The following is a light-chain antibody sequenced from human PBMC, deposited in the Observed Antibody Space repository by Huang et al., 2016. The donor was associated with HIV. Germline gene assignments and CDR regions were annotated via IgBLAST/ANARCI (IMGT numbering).Light chain of an antibody. CDR2: AAS. CDR3: QQSDSTPYT. J-gene: IGKJ2*01. V-gene: IGKV1-39*01. Sequence: DIQMTQSPFSLSASVGDRVTISCRSSQSFSSSLNWYQQRPGKAPKLLIYAASSLQSGVPSKFSGSGSGTYFSLTINSLQPEDFATYYCQQSDSTPYTFGQGTKLEIK. CDR1: QSFSSS.